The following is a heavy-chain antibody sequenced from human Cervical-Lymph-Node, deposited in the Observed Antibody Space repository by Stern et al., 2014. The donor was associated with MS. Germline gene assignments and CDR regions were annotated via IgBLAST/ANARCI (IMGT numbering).Heavy chain of an antibody. J-gene: IGHJ3*02. D-gene: IGHD3-9*01. CDR3: ARQGILSGFAFDM. V-gene: IGHV4-39*01. CDR2: IYHTGST. Sequence: QVQLQESGPGLVKPSETLSLTCTVSGVPTSSSSYYWGWIRRPPGKGLELIGTIYHTGSTYYNTSLKSRVTISVDTSQNQFSLKLSLVTAADTAVYYCARQGILSGFAFDMWGQGTMVTVSS. CDR1: GVPTSSSSYY.